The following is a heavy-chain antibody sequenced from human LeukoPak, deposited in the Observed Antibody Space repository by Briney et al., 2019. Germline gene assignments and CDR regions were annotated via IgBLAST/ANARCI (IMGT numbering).Heavy chain of an antibody. D-gene: IGHD2-2*01. Sequence: SVKVSCKASGGTFSSYAISWVRQAPGQGLEWMGGIIPIFGTANYAQKFQGRVTITADESTSTAYMELSSLRSKDTAVYYCARALGYCSSTSCYSYYYYGMDVWGKGTTVTVSS. V-gene: IGHV1-69*13. CDR1: GGTFSSYA. J-gene: IGHJ6*04. CDR3: ARALGYCSSTSCYSYYYYGMDV. CDR2: IIPIFGTA.